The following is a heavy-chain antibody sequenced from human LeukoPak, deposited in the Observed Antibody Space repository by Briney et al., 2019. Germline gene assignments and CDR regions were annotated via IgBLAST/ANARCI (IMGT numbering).Heavy chain of an antibody. J-gene: IGHJ4*02. D-gene: IGHD2-2*01. Sequence: SVKVSCKASGGTFSSYAISWVRQAPGQGLEWMGGIIPIFGTANYAQKFQGRVTITADESTSTAYMELSSLRSEDTAVYYCARAPRYCSSTSCSDYWGQGTLVTVSS. V-gene: IGHV1-69*13. CDR2: IIPIFGTA. CDR1: GGTFSSYA. CDR3: ARAPRYCSSTSCSDY.